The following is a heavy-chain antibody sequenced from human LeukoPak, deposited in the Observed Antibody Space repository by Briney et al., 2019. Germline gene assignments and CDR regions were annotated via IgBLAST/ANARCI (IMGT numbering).Heavy chain of an antibody. V-gene: IGHV3-15*01. CDR2: IKSKTDGGTT. Sequence: PGGSLRLSCAASGFTFSNAWMSWVRQAPGKGLEWVGRIKSKTDGGTTDYAAPVKGRFTISRDDSKNTLYLQMNSLKTEDTAVYYCTTVPFATHWRWLQLFATSHDFDYWGQGTLVTVSS. CDR1: GFTFSNAW. J-gene: IGHJ4*02. CDR3: TTVPFATHWRWLQLFATSHDFDY. D-gene: IGHD5-24*01.